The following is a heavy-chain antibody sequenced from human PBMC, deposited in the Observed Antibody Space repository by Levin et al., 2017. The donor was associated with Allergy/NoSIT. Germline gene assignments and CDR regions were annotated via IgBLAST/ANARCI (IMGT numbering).Heavy chain of an antibody. CDR1: GYSFTSYD. V-gene: IGHV1-8*01. CDR3: ARGPGRDGYNKIDN. J-gene: IGHJ4*02. D-gene: IGHD5-24*01. CDR2: MYPNSGST. Sequence: GESLKISCQASGYSFTSYDINWVRQATGQGLEWMGKMYPNSGSTGYAQKFQGRVTMTRNTSINTAYMELTNLTSEDTALYFCARGPGRDGYNKIDNWGQGTRVTVSS.